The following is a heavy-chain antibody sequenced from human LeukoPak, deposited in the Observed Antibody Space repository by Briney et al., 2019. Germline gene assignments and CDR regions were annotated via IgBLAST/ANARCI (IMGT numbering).Heavy chain of an antibody. D-gene: IGHD3-10*01. CDR1: VGSFSGYY. Sequence: SETLSLTCAVYVGSFSGYYWSWIRQPPGKGLEWIGEINHSGSTNYNPYLKSRVTISVDTSKNQFSLMLNSVTAADTAVYYFAGRCYYGSGGFDPWGQGTLVTVSS. J-gene: IGHJ5*02. CDR2: INHSGST. V-gene: IGHV4-34*01. CDR3: AGRCYYGSGGFDP.